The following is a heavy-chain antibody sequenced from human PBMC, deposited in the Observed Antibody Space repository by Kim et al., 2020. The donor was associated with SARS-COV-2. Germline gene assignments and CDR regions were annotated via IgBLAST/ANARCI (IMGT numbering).Heavy chain of an antibody. CDR1: GGSFSGYY. J-gene: IGHJ2*01. D-gene: IGHD2-2*01. Sequence: SETLSLTCAVYGGSFSGYYWSWIRQPPGKGLEWIGEINHSGSTNYNPSLKSRVTISVDTSKNQFSLKLSSVTAADTAVYYCARPRGIVVVPADTGRSPRGYFDLWGRGTLVTVSS. V-gene: IGHV4-34*01. CDR3: ARPRGIVVVPADTGRSPRGYFDL. CDR2: INHSGST.